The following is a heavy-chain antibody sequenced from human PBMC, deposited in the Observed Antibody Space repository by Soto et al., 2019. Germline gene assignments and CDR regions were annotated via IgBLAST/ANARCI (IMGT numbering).Heavy chain of an antibody. J-gene: IGHJ3*02. CDR2: MNPNSGNT. D-gene: IGHD2-2*02. Sequence: GASVKVSCKASGYTLTSYDINWVRQATGQGLEWMGWMNPNSGNTGYAQKFQGRVTMTRNTSISTAYMELSSLRSEDTAVYYCASRADIVVVPAAIRGDAFDIWGQGTMVTVSS. CDR1: GYTLTSYD. CDR3: ASRADIVVVPAAIRGDAFDI. V-gene: IGHV1-8*01.